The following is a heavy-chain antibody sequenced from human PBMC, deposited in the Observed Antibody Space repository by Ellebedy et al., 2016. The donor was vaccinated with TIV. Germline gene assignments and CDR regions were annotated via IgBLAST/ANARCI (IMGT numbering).Heavy chain of an antibody. CDR1: GGTFSSYA. CDR2: IIPILGIA. J-gene: IGHJ5*02. CDR3: ARDGWNPWFDP. Sequence: SVKVSXXASGGTFSSYAISWVRQAPGQGLEWMGRIIPILGIANYAQKFQGRVTITADKSTSTAYMELSSLRSEDTAVYYCARDGWNPWFDPWGQGTLVTVSS. D-gene: IGHD6-19*01. V-gene: IGHV1-69*04.